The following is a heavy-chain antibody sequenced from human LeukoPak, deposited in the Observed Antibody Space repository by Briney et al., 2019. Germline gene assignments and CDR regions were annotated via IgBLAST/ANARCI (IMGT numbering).Heavy chain of an antibody. J-gene: IGHJ5*02. V-gene: IGHV4-30-2*01. Sequence: SETLSLTCAVSGGSISSGGYPWSWIRQPPGKGLEWIGYIYDSGSTFHNPSLKSRVSMSIDRSNNQFSLNLSSVTAADTAVYYCARESNINNWFDPWGQGTLVTVSS. CDR1: GGSISSGGYP. CDR3: ARESNINNWFDP. CDR2: IYDSGST. D-gene: IGHD2/OR15-2a*01.